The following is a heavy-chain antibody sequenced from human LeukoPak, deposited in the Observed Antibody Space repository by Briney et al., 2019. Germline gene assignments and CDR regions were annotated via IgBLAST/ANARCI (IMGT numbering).Heavy chain of an antibody. CDR1: GGSFSGYY. V-gene: IGHV4-34*01. CDR3: ARLLLWFGELTDV. CDR2: INHSGST. Sequence: ASETLSLTCAVYGGSFSGYYWSWIRQPPGKGLEWIGEINHSGSTNYNPSLKSRVTISVDTSKNQFSLKLSSVTAADTAVYYCARLLLWFGELTDVWGKGTTVTISS. J-gene: IGHJ6*04. D-gene: IGHD3-10*01.